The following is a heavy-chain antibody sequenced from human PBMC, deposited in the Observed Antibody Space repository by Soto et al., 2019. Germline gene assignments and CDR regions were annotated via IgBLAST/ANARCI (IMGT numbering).Heavy chain of an antibody. V-gene: IGHV1-69*01. CDR2: VIPIFGTA. Sequence: QVQLVESGAEVKKPGSSVKVSCTASGGTFSSYAISWVRQAPGQGLEWMGGVIPIFGTATYAQKFQGRVTITADESTSTAYMELSSLRSEDTAVYYCANRASSGVVVIAYYYYYHGMDVWGQGPTVTVSS. CDR1: GGTFSSYA. J-gene: IGHJ6*02. CDR3: ANRASSGVVVIAYYYYYHGMDV. D-gene: IGHD3-22*01.